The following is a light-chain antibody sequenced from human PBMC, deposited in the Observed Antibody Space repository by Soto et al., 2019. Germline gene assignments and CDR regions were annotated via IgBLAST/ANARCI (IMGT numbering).Light chain of an antibody. CDR1: SSDVGGYNY. Sequence: QSVLTQPASVSGSPGQSITISCTGTSSDVGGYNYVSWYQQHPGKAPKLMIYDVSNRPSVVSNRFSGSKSGNTASLTISGLQAEDEADYYCSSYTSSSTLVFGTGT. CDR2: DVS. CDR3: SSYTSSSTLV. V-gene: IGLV2-14*01. J-gene: IGLJ1*01.